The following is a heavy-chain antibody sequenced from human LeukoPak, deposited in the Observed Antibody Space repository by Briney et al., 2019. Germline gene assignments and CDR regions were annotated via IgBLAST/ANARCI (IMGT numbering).Heavy chain of an antibody. D-gene: IGHD6-13*01. J-gene: IGHJ4*02. V-gene: IGHV1-2*02. CDR3: ARVYSSSWRYYFDY. CDR2: INPNSGGT. CDR1: GYTFTGYY. Sequence: RASVKVSCKASGYTFTGYYMHWVRQAPGQGREWMGWINPNSGGTNYAQKFQGRVTMTRDTSISTAYMELSRLRSDDTAVYYCARVYSSSWRYYFDYWGQGTLVTVSS.